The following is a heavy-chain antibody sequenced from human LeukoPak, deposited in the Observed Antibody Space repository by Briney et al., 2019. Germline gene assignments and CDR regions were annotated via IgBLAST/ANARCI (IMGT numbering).Heavy chain of an antibody. Sequence: PSETLSLTCTVSGGSISSYYWNWIRQPPGKGLEWIGYIYYSGSTNYNPSLKSRVTISVDTSKNQFSLKLSSVTAADTAVYYCARDGMGSGYFDYWGQGTLVTVSS. J-gene: IGHJ4*02. CDR1: GGSISSYY. CDR2: IYYSGST. D-gene: IGHD3-22*01. CDR3: ARDGMGSGYFDY. V-gene: IGHV4-59*01.